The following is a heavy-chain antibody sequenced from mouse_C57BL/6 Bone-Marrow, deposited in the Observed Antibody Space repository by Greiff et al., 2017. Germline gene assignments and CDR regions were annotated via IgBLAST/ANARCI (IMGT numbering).Heavy chain of an antibody. Sequence: EVKLVESGGGLVQSGRSLRLSCATSGFTFSDFYMEWVRQAPGKGLEWIAASRNKANDYTTEYSASVKGRFIVSRDTSQSILYLQMNALRAEDTAIYYCARDGIYSAMDYWGQGTSVTVSS. CDR2: SRNKANDYTT. D-gene: IGHD2-1*01. CDR1: GFTFSDFY. V-gene: IGHV7-1*01. J-gene: IGHJ4*01. CDR3: ARDGIYSAMDY.